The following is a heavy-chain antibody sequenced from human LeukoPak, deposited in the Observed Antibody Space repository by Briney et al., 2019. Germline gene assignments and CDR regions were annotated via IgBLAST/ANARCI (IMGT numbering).Heavy chain of an antibody. CDR3: AREMGATSAFDI. CDR1: GYTFTGYY. J-gene: IGHJ3*02. V-gene: IGHV1-2*02. CDR2: INPNSGGT. Sequence: ASVKVSCKASGYTFTGYYMHWVRQAPGQGLEWMGWINPNSGGTNYAQKFQGRVTMTRDTSISTAYMGLSRLRSDDTAVYYCAREMGATSAFDIWGQGTMVTVSS. D-gene: IGHD1-26*01.